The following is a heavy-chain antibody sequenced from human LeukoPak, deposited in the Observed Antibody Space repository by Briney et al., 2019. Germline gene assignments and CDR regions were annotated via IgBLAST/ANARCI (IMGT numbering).Heavy chain of an antibody. CDR3: VRMNPGYYDDY. Sequence: PGGSLRLSCVTSDFSFSTFGMNWVRQAPGKGLEWASYISRSRTTIYYADSVKGRFTISRDDAKSSLYLQMNSLRAEDTALYHCVRMNPGYYDDYWGQGTLVTVSS. CDR1: DFSFSTFG. V-gene: IGHV3-48*01. D-gene: IGHD3-9*01. J-gene: IGHJ4*02. CDR2: ISRSRTTI.